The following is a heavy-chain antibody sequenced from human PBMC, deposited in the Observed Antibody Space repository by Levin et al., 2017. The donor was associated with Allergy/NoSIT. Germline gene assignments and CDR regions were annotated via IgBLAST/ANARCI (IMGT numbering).Heavy chain of an antibody. Sequence: SGPTLVKPTETLTLTCTVSGFSLSNARMGVSWIRQPPGKALEWLAHIFSNDEKSYSTSLKSRLTISKDTSKSQVVLTMTNMDPVDTATYYCARILRGVEFSGDGDWLLYTIDAFDIWGQGTMVTVSS. J-gene: IGHJ3*02. D-gene: IGHD3-9*01. CDR3: ARILRGVEFSGDGDWLLYTIDAFDI. CDR1: GFSLSNARMG. CDR2: IFSNDEK. V-gene: IGHV2-26*01.